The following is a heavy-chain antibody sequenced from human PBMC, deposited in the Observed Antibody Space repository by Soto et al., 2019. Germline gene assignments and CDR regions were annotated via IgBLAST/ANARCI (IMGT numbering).Heavy chain of an antibody. CDR2: ISWKDEK. CDR3: AHRYGGNYYRWYFDS. V-gene: IGHV2-5*01. D-gene: IGHD1-26*01. J-gene: IGHJ4*02. CDR1: RFSLSTSGAG. Sequence: QITLKESGPTLVKPTQTLTVTCTFSRFSLSTSGAGVGWIRQSPGKAPEWLALISWKDEKRYNPGLKSRLTITKDTSKNQVVLTMTDLDPVDTATYFCAHRYGGNYYRWYFDSWGQGTLVTVSS.